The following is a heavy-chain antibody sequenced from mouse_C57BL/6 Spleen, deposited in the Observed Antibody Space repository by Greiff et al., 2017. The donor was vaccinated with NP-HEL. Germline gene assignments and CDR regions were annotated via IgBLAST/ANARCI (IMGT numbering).Heavy chain of an antibody. Sequence: QVQLQQSGAELVKPGASVKISCKASGYAFSSYWMTWVKQRPGKGLEWIGQIYPGDGDTNYNGKFKGKATLTADKSSSTAYMQLSSLTSEDSAVYFCARGGLRSMDYWGQGTSVTVSS. CDR2: IYPGDGDT. CDR1: GYAFSSYW. V-gene: IGHV1-80*01. D-gene: IGHD1-1*01. CDR3: ARGGLRSMDY. J-gene: IGHJ4*01.